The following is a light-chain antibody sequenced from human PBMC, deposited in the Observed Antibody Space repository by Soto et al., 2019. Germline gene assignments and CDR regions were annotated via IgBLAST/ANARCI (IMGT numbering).Light chain of an antibody. Sequence: EIVLTQSPGTLSLSPGERATLSCRASQSVSSSYLGWYQQKPGQAPRLPMYGASSRATGIPERFSGSGSGTDFTLTISRLEPEDFAVYYCQQYGSSPRTFGQGTKVDIK. V-gene: IGKV3-20*01. CDR2: GAS. CDR3: QQYGSSPRT. J-gene: IGKJ1*01. CDR1: QSVSSSY.